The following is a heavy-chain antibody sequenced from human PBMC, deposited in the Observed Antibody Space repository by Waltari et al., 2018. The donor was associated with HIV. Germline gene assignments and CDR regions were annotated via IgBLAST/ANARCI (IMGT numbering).Heavy chain of an antibody. CDR2: IVPVLGST. CDR3: ARGAAAASSTHGPALNY. CDR1: GDSVSPYS. Sequence: QMQLVQSGAELKKPGSSVKVSCKASGDSVSPYSVTWLRQAPGQGLEWMGMIVPVLGSTNYAQKFHGRVTITADKSTTTAFMELSSLRSDDSAVYYCARGAAAASSTHGPALNYWGQGTLVTVSS. V-gene: IGHV1-69*09. J-gene: IGHJ4*02. D-gene: IGHD6-25*01.